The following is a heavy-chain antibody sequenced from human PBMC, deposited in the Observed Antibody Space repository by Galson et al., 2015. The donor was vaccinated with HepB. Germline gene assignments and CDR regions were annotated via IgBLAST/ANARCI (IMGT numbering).Heavy chain of an antibody. V-gene: IGHV1-46*01. CDR1: GYTFTSYY. J-gene: IGHJ4*02. D-gene: IGHD3-22*01. Sequence: SVKVSCKASGYTFTSYYMHWVRQAPGQGLEWMGIINPSGGNTSYAQKFQGRVTMTRDTSTSTVYMELSSLRSEDTAVYYCARGRDFGSGYYYVSNFDYWGQGTLVTVSS. CDR3: ARGRDFGSGYYYVSNFDY. CDR2: INPSGGNT.